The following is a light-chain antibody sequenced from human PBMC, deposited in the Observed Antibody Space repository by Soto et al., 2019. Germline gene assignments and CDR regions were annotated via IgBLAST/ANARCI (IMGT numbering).Light chain of an antibody. Sequence: EIVMTQSPATLSVSPGERATLSCRASQSVSSNLAWYQQKPGQAPRLLIYGASTRATGIPVRFSGSGSGTEFTLTISSLQSEDFAVYYCQQYNNWPPCTFGPGTKVDIK. J-gene: IGKJ3*01. V-gene: IGKV3-15*01. CDR1: QSVSSN. CDR2: GAS. CDR3: QQYNNWPPCT.